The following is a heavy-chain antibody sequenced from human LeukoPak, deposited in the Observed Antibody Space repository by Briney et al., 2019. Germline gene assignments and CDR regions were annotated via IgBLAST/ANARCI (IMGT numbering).Heavy chain of an antibody. Sequence: SLRLSCVASGFSFNTFGMLWVRQAPGEGLEWVAVIWYDGSNSYYADSVRGRFTISRDNSKNTLYLQMNSLRAEDTAVYYCARGGPEWPLDYWGQGTLVPVSS. J-gene: IGHJ4*02. CDR3: ARGGPEWPLDY. CDR1: GFSFNTFG. V-gene: IGHV3-33*01. CDR2: IWYDGSNS. D-gene: IGHD3-3*01.